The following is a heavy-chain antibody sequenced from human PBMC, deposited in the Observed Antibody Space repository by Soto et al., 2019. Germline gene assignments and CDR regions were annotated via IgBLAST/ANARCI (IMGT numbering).Heavy chain of an antibody. Sequence: ASVKVSCKASGYTFTSYYMHWVRQAPGQGLEWMGIINPSGGSTSYAQKFQGRVTMTRDTSTSTVYRELSSLRYEDTAVYYCARGVRATYYYDISASLDYWAQGTLVTVSS. CDR3: ARGVRATYYYDISASLDY. J-gene: IGHJ4*02. V-gene: IGHV1-46*01. CDR1: GYTFTSYY. CDR2: INPSGGST. D-gene: IGHD3-22*01.